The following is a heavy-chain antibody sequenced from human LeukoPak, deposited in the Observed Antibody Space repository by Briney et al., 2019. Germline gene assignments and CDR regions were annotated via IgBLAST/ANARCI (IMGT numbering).Heavy chain of an antibody. D-gene: IGHD6-19*01. CDR3: ARGRGIAVAGTRFDP. CDR1: GYTFTSYD. Sequence: VASVKVSCKASGYTFTSYDINWVRQATGQGLEWMGWMNPNSGNTGYAQKFQGRVTMTRNTSISTAYMELSSLRSEDTAVYYCARGRGIAVAGTRFDPWGQGTLVTVCS. V-gene: IGHV1-8*01. CDR2: MNPNSGNT. J-gene: IGHJ5*02.